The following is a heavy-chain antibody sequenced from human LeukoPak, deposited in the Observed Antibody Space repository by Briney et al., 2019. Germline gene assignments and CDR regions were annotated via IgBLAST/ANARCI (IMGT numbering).Heavy chain of an antibody. CDR2: INPNSGGA. J-gene: IGHJ4*02. D-gene: IGHD6-6*01. CDR1: GYTFTGYY. V-gene: IGHV1-2*02. Sequence: ASVKVSYKASGYTFTGYYMHWVRQAPRQGLEWMGWINPNSGGANYAQKFQGRVTMTRDTSISTAYMELSRLRSDDTAVYYCARVRRYSSSSDFDYWGQGTLVTVSS. CDR3: ARVRRYSSSSDFDY.